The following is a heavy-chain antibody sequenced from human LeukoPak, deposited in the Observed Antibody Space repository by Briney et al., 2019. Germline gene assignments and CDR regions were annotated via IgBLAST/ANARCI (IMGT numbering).Heavy chain of an antibody. D-gene: IGHD1-26*01. CDR3: AKDRSGSYYAGYFDY. J-gene: IGHJ4*02. CDR2: ISGSGGST. V-gene: IGHV3-23*01. Sequence: PGGSLRLSCAASGFTFSSYAMSWVRQAPGKGLEWVSAISGSGGSTYYADSVKGRFTISRDNSKNTLYLQMNSLRAEDTAVYYCAKDRSGSYYAGYFDYLGQGTLVTVSS. CDR1: GFTFSSYA.